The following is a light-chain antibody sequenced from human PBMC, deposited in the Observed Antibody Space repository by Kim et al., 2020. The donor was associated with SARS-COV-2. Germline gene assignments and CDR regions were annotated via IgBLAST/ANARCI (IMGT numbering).Light chain of an antibody. CDR1: KIGRKN. Sequence: SVALGQTATMTGGGAKIGRKNAHWYQQKPAQAPVLVIYRDSHRPAGIPERFSGSNSGNTATLTISRAQAGDEADFYCQVWDSAWVFGGGTKLTVL. CDR3: QVWDSAWV. CDR2: RDS. V-gene: IGLV3-9*01. J-gene: IGLJ3*02.